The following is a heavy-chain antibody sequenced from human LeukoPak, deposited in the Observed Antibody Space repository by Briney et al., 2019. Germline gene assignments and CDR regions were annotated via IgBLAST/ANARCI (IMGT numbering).Heavy chain of an antibody. V-gene: IGHV1-8*01. D-gene: IGHD3-22*01. CDR1: GYTFTSYD. J-gene: IGHJ4*02. CDR2: MNPNSGNT. CDR3: ARDLHYYDSSGYPAPPPY. Sequence: ASVKLSCKASGYTFTSYDINWVRQATGQGLEWMGWMNPNSGNTGYAQKFQGRVTIIADKSTSTAYMELSSLRSEDTAVYYCARDLHYYDSSGYPAPPPYWGQGTLVTVSS.